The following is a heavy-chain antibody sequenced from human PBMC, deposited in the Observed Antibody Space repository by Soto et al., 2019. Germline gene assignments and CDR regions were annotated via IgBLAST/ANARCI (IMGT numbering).Heavy chain of an antibody. V-gene: IGHV1-69*01. CDR1: GGTFSSYA. Sequence: QVQLVQSGAEVKKPGSSVKVSCKASGGTFSSYAISWVRQAPGQGLEWMGGIIPIFGTANYAQKFQGRLTITADESTSTAYMELSSLRSGDTAVYYCARGVVVVAASQLGWFDPWGQGTLVTVSS. CDR2: IIPIFGTA. CDR3: ARGVVVVAASQLGWFDP. J-gene: IGHJ5*02. D-gene: IGHD2-15*01.